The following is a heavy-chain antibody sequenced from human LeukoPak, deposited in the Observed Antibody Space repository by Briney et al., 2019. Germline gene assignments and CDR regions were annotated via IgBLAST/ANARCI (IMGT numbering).Heavy chain of an antibody. Sequence: SETLSLTCTVSGGSTSSYYWSWIRHPPGKGLEWIGYIYYSGSTNYNPSLKSRVTISVDTSKNQFSLKLSSVTAADTAVYYCARAQGRAGTYYMDVWGKGTTVTVS. CDR2: IYYSGST. J-gene: IGHJ6*03. D-gene: IGHD6-13*01. CDR3: ARAQGRAGTYYMDV. V-gene: IGHV4-59*01. CDR1: GGSTSSYY.